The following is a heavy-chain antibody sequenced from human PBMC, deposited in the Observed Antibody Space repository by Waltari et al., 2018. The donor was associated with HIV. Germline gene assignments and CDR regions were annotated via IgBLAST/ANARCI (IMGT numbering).Heavy chain of an antibody. CDR3: VTSRPGAVFGDF. D-gene: IGHD3-3*01. V-gene: IGHV1-8*01. J-gene: IGHJ4*02. CDR1: GYNFASFD. CDR2: MSINSGNA. Sequence: QAPLVQSGAEVRKPGAPVKVSCKATGYNFASFDFNWVQRATGQGLEWMGWMSINSGNAGYGQRFKGRLTLTRDTSIDMAYMELNSLTPQDTAVYYCVTSRPGAVFGDFWGQGTPVTVSS.